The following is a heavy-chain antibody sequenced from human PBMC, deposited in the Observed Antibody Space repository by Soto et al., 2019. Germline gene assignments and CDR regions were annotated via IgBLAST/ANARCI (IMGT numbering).Heavy chain of an antibody. D-gene: IGHD6-19*01. CDR1: GGSFIGYY. J-gene: IGHJ3*02. V-gene: IGHV4-34*01. CDR2: INHSGST. Sequence: QVQVQQWGAGLLKPSETLSLTCAVYGGSFIGYYWSWIRQPPGKGLEWIGEINHSGSTNYNPSLKSRVNISVDTSKNQFSLMLSSVSAADSAVYYCARTGYSSGWYKAAFDIWGKGTMVTVSS. CDR3: ARTGYSSGWYKAAFDI.